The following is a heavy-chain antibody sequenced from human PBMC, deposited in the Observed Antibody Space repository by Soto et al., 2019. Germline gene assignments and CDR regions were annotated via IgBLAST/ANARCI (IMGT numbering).Heavy chain of an antibody. V-gene: IGHV1-18*01. CDR1: GYTFTSHG. D-gene: IGHD3-3*01. J-gene: IGHJ4*02. CDR3: ARDLNTIFGVVIRPLDY. CDR2: ISAYNGIT. Sequence: ASVKVSCKASGYTFTSHGISWLRQAPGQGLEWMGWISAYNGITKYAQILQGRVTMTTDRSTSTAYMELRSLRSDDTAMYYCARDLNTIFGVVIRPLDYWGKGTLVTVSS.